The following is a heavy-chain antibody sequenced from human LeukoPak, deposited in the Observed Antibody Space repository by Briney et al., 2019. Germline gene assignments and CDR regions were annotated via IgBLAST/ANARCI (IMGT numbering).Heavy chain of an antibody. CDR1: GFTFSSYS. CDR3: ARELYSSSSRWFDP. J-gene: IGHJ5*02. Sequence: GGSLRLSCAASGFTFSSYSMNWGRQAPGKGLEWVSFISTSSNYIYYADSVKGRFTISRDNAKNSLYLQMNSLRAEDTAVYDCARELYSSSSRWFDPWGQGTLVTVSS. CDR2: ISTSSNYI. V-gene: IGHV3-21*01. D-gene: IGHD6-6*01.